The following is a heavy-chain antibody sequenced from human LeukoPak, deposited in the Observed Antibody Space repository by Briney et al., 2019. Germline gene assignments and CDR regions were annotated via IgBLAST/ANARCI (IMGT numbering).Heavy chain of an antibody. CDR1: GGSFSGYY. CDR3: ARGFRVVVPAAIGFDY. CDR2: INHSGST. J-gene: IGHJ4*02. Sequence: SETLSLTCAVYGGSFSGYYWSWIRQPPGKGVEWIGEINHSGSTNYNPSLKSRVTISVDTSKNQFSLKLSSVTAADTAVYYCARGFRVVVPAAIGFDYWGQGTLVTVSS. D-gene: IGHD2-2*02. V-gene: IGHV4-34*01.